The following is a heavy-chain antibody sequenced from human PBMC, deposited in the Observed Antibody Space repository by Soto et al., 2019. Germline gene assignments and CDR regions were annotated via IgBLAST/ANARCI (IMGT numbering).Heavy chain of an antibody. CDR3: ARGAAAYYYYGMDV. J-gene: IGHJ6*02. V-gene: IGHV4-31*03. CDR1: GGSISSGGYY. Sequence: SETLSLTCTVSGGSISSGGYYWSWIRQHPGKGLEWIGYIYYSGSTYYNPSLKSRVTISVDTSKNQFSLKLSSVTAADTAVYYCARGAAAYYYYGMDVWGQGTTVTVSS. CDR2: IYYSGST. D-gene: IGHD2-2*01.